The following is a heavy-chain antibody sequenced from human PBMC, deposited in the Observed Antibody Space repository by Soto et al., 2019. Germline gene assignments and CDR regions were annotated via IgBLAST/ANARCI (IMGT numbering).Heavy chain of an antibody. D-gene: IGHD5-18*01. Sequence: GGSLRLSCAASGFTFSNYAMSWVRQAPGKGLEWVSYISSSSSYTNYADSVKGRFTISRDNAKNSLYLQMNSLRAEDTAVYYCASSSDTAIPPDYWGQGTLVTVSS. CDR2: ISSSSSYT. CDR1: GFTFSNYA. V-gene: IGHV3-11*06. J-gene: IGHJ4*02. CDR3: ASSSDTAIPPDY.